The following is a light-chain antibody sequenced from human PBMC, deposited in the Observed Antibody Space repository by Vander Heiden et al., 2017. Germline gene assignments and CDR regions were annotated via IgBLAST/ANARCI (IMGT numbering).Light chain of an antibody. V-gene: IGKV1-17*01. CDR3: LQHNSYPFT. J-gene: IGKJ2*01. CDR1: QGIRDD. CDR2: AVS. Sequence: DTQMTKSPSSLSASVGDRVTITCRASQGIRDDLAWYQQRPGKAPERLIYAVSSLQSGVPSRFSGSGSGTEFTLTISSLQPEDFATYYCLQHNSYPFTFGQGTKLEIK.